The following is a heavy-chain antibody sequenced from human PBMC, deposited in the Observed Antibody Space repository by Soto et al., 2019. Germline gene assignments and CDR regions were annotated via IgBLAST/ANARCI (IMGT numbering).Heavy chain of an antibody. Sequence: EVQLLESGGGLVQPGGSLRLSCAASGFTFSSYAMSWVRQAPGKGLEWVSAISGSGGSTYYADSVKGRFTISRDNSKKALYLQMNSLRDEDTAVYYCAKASGWFGEFDYWGQGTLVTVSS. CDR3: AKASGWFGEFDY. J-gene: IGHJ4*02. CDR2: ISGSGGST. V-gene: IGHV3-23*01. CDR1: GFTFSSYA. D-gene: IGHD3-10*01.